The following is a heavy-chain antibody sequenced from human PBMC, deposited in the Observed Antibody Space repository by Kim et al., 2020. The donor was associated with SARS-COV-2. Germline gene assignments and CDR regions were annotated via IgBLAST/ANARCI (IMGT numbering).Heavy chain of an antibody. CDR1: GFTFGDYA. D-gene: IGHD6-13*01. V-gene: IGHV3-49*04. CDR2: IRSKAYGGTT. Sequence: GGSLRLSCTASGFTFGDYAMSWVRQAPGKGLEWVGFIRSKAYGGTTEYAASVKGRFTISRDDSKSIAYLQMNSLKTEDTAVYYCTRGLRAAARPSVYYYYYYGMDVWGQGTTVTVSS. CDR3: TRGLRAAARPSVYYYYYYGMDV. J-gene: IGHJ6*02.